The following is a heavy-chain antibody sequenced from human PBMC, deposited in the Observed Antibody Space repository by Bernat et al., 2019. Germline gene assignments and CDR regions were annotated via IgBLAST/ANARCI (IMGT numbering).Heavy chain of an antibody. J-gene: IGHJ1*01. CDR3: AREVPTRAIPYSSSWYGYFQH. CDR1: GGTFSSYT. D-gene: IGHD6-13*01. CDR2: IIPILGIA. Sequence: QVQLVQSGAEVKKPGSSVKVSCKASGGTFSSYTISWVRQAPGQGLEWMGRIIPILGIANYAQKFQGRVTITADKSTNTAYMELSSLRSEDTAVYYCAREVPTRAIPYSSSWYGYFQHWGQGTLVTVSS. V-gene: IGHV1-69*08.